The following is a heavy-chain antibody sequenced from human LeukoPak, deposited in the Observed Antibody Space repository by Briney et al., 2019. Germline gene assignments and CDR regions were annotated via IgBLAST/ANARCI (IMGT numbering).Heavy chain of an antibody. D-gene: IGHD6-19*01. CDR1: GGFISGYY. Sequence: SETLSLTYTVSGGFISGYYWSCIRQPPGRGLEWIGYIYASGTTSYNPSLKSRVTISVDTSKNQISLRLRSVTAADASVFYCGRPFDSGWYGAFNIWGQGTMVTVSS. CDR2: IYASGTT. V-gene: IGHV4-4*09. J-gene: IGHJ3*02. CDR3: GRPFDSGWYGAFNI.